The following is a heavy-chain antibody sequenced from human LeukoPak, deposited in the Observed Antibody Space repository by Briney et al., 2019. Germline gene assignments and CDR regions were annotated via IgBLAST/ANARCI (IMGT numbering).Heavy chain of an antibody. J-gene: IGHJ6*03. CDR1: GFTFSSYW. CDR2: INHSGST. V-gene: IGHV4-34*01. CDR3: ARVRRSGSPPRFYYYYMDV. Sequence: GSLRLSCAASGFTFSSYWMSWVRQAPGKGLEWIGEINHSGSTNYNPSLKSRVTISVDTSKNQFSLKLSSVTAADTAVYYCARVRRSGSPPRFYYYYMDVWGKGTTVTVSS. D-gene: IGHD3-10*01.